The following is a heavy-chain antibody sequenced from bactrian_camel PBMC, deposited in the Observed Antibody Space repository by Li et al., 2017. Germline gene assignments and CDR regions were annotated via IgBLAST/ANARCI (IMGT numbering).Heavy chain of an antibody. CDR2: IDTDGST. CDR3: AAANNPVLCTLSMSGTGEDSAY. D-gene: IGHD1*01. J-gene: IGHJ4*01. V-gene: IGHV3S53*01. CDR1: GYIYNGYC. Sequence: QVQLVESGGGSVQSGGSLRLSCAASGYIYNGYCMGWFRLAPGKEREGVAIIDTDGSTFYADSVAGRFTVSQDDAKNTMTLQMNNLEPEDTAVYYCAAANNPVLCTLSMSGTGEDSAYWGQGTQVTVS.